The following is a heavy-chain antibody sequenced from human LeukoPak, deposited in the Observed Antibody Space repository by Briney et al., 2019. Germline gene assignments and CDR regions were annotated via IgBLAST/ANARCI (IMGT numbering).Heavy chain of an antibody. Sequence: SVKVSCKASGGTISSYAISCVRQPPGQGLEWMGGIIPIFGTANYAQKFQGRVTITADESTSTAYMELSSLRSEDTAVYYCARDGAPDYYDSSGYYYNFDYWGQGTLVTVSS. CDR1: GGTISSYA. V-gene: IGHV1-69*13. J-gene: IGHJ4*02. D-gene: IGHD3-22*01. CDR2: IIPIFGTA. CDR3: ARDGAPDYYDSSGYYYNFDY.